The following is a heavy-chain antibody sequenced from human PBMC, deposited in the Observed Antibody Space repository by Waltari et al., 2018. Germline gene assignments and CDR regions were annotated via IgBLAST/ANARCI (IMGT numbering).Heavy chain of an antibody. CDR1: GGSISSSSYY. Sequence: QLQLQESGPGLVKPSETLSLTCTVSGGSISSSSYYWGWIRQPPGKGLEWIGSIYYSGSTYYNPALKSRVTISVDTSKNQFSLKLSSVTSADTAVYYCARTVTTRYDYWGQGTLVTVSS. V-gene: IGHV4-39*01. CDR3: ARTVTTRYDY. CDR2: IYYSGST. D-gene: IGHD4-4*01. J-gene: IGHJ4*02.